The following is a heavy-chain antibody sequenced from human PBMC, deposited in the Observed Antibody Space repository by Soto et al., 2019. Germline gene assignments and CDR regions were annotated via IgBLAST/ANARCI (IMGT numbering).Heavy chain of an antibody. J-gene: IGHJ4*02. CDR1: GGSISSGDYY. CDR3: ARSRHSGSYFFDY. V-gene: IGHV4-30-4*01. Sequence: PSETLSLTCTVSGGSISSGDYYWTWIRQPPGKGLEWIAYIHNTGSPYYNLSLKSRLTISLDTSKNQFSLRLSSVTAADTAVYYCARSRHSGSYFFDYWGQGILVTVYS. CDR2: IHNTGSP. D-gene: IGHD1-26*01.